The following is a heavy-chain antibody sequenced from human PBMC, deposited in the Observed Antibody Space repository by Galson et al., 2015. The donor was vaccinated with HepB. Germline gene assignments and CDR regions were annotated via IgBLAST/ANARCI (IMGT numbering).Heavy chain of an antibody. CDR2: KYHSGSA. CDR1: GGSISSANW. CDR3: ARGLWLGESSYGMDV. Sequence: SETLSLTCAVSGGSISSANWWTWVRQSPGKGLEWIGEKYHSGSANYNPSLKSRVTISVDKSNNHFSLRLTSVTAADTAVYYCARGLWLGESSYGMDVWAKGPRSPSP. V-gene: IGHV4-4*02. J-gene: IGHJ6*02. D-gene: IGHD3-10*01.